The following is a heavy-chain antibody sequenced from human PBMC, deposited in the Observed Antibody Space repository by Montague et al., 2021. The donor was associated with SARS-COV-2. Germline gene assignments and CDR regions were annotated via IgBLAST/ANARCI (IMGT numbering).Heavy chain of an antibody. CDR2: IHYNGTT. CDR3: ARVGVITTWFYFDY. D-gene: IGHD3-22*01. V-gene: IGHV4-59*01. CDR1: GGYINYYY. Sequence: SETLSLTCTVSGGYINYYYWTWIRQPPGKELEWIGYIHYNGTTNYNPSLKSRVTISKDMSRTHFSLKLSSVTAADTAVYYCARVGVITTWFYFDYWGQGTLVTVSS. J-gene: IGHJ4*02.